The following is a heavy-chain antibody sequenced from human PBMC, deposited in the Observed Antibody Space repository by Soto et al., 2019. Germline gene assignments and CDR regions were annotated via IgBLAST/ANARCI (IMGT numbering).Heavy chain of an antibody. CDR2: INAGNGQT. Sequence: QVQVVQSGAEVKKTGASVKASGKTSGYIFTSYAMHWVRQAPGQRIEWMGWINAGNGQTKDSQKIQGRVTITRDTSENTAFMELSSLRSDDTAIYFCARERQGLYSFDVWGQGTLVTVSS. D-gene: IGHD1-1*01. J-gene: IGHJ4*02. CDR1: GYIFTSYA. V-gene: IGHV1-3*01. CDR3: ARERQGLYSFDV.